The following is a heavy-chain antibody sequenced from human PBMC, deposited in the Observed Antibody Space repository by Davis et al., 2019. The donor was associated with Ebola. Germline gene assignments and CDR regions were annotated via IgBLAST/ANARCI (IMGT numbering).Heavy chain of an antibody. Sequence: PGGSLRLSCAASGLSVSSNYMNWVRQAPGKGLECVSVIFSGGTTKYADSVKGRFTISRDNSKNILYLQMNSLRADDTAVYFCAKEMRGLGAFDLWGQGTLVTVAS. V-gene: IGHV3-53*01. CDR1: GLSVSSNY. J-gene: IGHJ3*01. CDR3: AKEMRGLGAFDL. D-gene: IGHD3-16*01. CDR2: IFSGGTT.